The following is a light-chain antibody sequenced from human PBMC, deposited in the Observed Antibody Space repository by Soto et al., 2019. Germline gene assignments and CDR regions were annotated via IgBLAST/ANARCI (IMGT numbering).Light chain of an antibody. J-gene: IGLJ1*01. CDR1: SSNIGAGYD. Sequence: QSVLTQPPSVCVAPGQRVTISCTGSSSNIGAGYDVHWYQQLPVTAPKLLIYGNSNRPSGVPDRFSGSKSGTSASLAINGLQAEDEADYYCQSYDSSLSGSYVFGTGTKVTV. CDR2: GNS. V-gene: IGLV1-40*01. CDR3: QSYDSSLSGSYV.